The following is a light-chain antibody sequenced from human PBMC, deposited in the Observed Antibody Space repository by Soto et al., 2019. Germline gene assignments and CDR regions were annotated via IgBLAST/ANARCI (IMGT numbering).Light chain of an antibody. Sequence: QSVLTQPPSTSGTPGQRVTIFCSGSSSNIGSNHVYWYQQFPGMAPKLLMYRSDQRPTGVPDRFSGSKSGTSASLAISGLRSDDEADYYCSARDDRLSGVVFGGGTKLTVL. J-gene: IGLJ2*01. CDR3: SARDDRLSGVV. V-gene: IGLV1-47*01. CDR2: RSD. CDR1: SSNIGSNH.